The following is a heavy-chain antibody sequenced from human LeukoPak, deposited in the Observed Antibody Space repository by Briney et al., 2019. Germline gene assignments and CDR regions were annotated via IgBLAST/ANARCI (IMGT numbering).Heavy chain of an antibody. D-gene: IGHD1-26*01. CDR2: INAGNGNT. V-gene: IGHV1-3*03. CDR1: GYTFTSYA. CDR3: ARDLSYHLPLRPLVGATGSKGIDY. Sequence: GASVRVSCKASGYTFTSYAMHWVRQAPGQRLEWMGWINAGNGNTKYSQEFQGRVTITRDTSASTAYMELSSLRSEDTAVYYCARDLSYHLPLRPLVGATGSKGIDYWGQGTLVTVSS. J-gene: IGHJ4*02.